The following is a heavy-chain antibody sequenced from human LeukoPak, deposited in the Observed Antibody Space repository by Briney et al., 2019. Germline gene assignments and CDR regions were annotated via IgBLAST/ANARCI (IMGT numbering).Heavy chain of an antibody. CDR3: ARADSPDSSGYRRYFFDY. J-gene: IGHJ4*02. CDR2: ISTDGSST. Sequence: QPGGSLRLPCAASGFTFSSYWMHWVRQAPGKGLVWVLRISTDGSSTTYADSVKGRFTISRDNAKNTLYLQMNSLRAEDTAVYYCARADSPDSSGYRRYFFDYWGQGTLVTVSS. D-gene: IGHD3-22*01. CDR1: GFTFSSYW. V-gene: IGHV3-74*01.